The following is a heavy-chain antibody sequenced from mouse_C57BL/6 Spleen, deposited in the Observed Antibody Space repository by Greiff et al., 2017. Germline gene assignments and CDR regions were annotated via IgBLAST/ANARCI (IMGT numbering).Heavy chain of an antibody. CDR2: IYPGDGDT. D-gene: IGHD1-1*01. J-gene: IGHJ4*01. V-gene: IGHV1-82*01. CDR3: ARDGPTVGAMDY. CDR1: GYAFSSSW. Sequence: VQLQQSGPELVKPGASVKISCKASGYAFSSSWMNWVKQRPGKGLEWIGRIYPGDGDTNYNGKFKGKATLTADKSSSTADMQLSSLTSEDSAVYYCARDGPTVGAMDYWGQGTSVTVSS.